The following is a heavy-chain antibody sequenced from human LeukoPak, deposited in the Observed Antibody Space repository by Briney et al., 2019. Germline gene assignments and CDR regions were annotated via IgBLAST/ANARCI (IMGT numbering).Heavy chain of an antibody. V-gene: IGHV3-7*01. J-gene: IGHJ6*02. Sequence: PPGGSLRLSCAASGFTFSSYWMSWVRQAPGKGLEWVASINQDGSEKYFVDSVKGRFTVSRDDAKKSLYLQMNSLRDEDTAVYYCAREMKLELPASSDYYYGLDVWGQGTTVTVSS. CDR2: INQDGSEK. CDR3: AREMKLELPASSDYYYGLDV. CDR1: GFTFSSYW. D-gene: IGHD1-7*01.